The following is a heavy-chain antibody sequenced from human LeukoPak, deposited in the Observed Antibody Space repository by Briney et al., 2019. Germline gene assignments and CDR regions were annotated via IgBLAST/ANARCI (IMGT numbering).Heavy chain of an antibody. CDR2: ISSSSSYI. V-gene: IGHV3-21*01. J-gene: IGHJ6*02. D-gene: IGHD2-15*01. CDR3: ASCEGYCSGGSCYFLGGMDV. CDR1: GFTFSSYI. Sequence: GGSLRLSCAASGFTFSSYIMNWVRQAPGKGLEWVSSISSSSSYIYYVDSVKGRFTISRDNAKNSLYLQMNSLRAEDTAVYYCASCEGYCSGGSCYFLGGMDVWGQGTTVTVSS.